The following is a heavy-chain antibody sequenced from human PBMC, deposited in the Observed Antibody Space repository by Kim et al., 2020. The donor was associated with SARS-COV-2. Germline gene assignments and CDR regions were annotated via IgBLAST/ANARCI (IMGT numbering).Heavy chain of an antibody. V-gene: IGHV1-69*13. Sequence: SVKVSCKASGGTFSSYAISWVRQAPGQGLEWMGGIIPIFGTANYAQKFQGRVTITADESTSTAYMELSSLRSEDTAVYYCAREFPVDSYGGNSVWFDPWGQGTLVTVSS. CDR2: IIPIFGTA. CDR3: AREFPVDSYGGNSVWFDP. J-gene: IGHJ5*02. CDR1: GGTFSSYA. D-gene: IGHD2-21*02.